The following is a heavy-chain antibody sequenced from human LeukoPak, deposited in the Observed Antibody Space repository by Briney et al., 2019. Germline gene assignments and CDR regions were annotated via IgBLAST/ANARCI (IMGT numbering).Heavy chain of an antibody. CDR2: IYYGGTT. V-gene: IGHV4-39*07. J-gene: IGHJ5*02. Sequence: GSLRLSCAASGFTFSNYWMSWIRQPPGKGLEWIGSIYYGGTTYYNPSLKSRVSISIDTSKQQFSLKLNSVTAADTAVYYCARDLSESAAGTGWFDPWGQGTLVTVSA. D-gene: IGHD6-13*01. CDR3: ARDLSESAAGTGWFDP. CDR1: GFTFSNYW.